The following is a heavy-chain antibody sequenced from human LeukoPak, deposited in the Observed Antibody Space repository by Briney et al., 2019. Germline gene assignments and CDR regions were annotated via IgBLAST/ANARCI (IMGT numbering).Heavy chain of an antibody. Sequence: GRSLRLSCAASGFSFNGYGMHWVRQAPGKGLEWVAIIWYDGSVTYYEDSVKGRFTISRDNSKSTLYLQMDSLRAEDTAIYYCARASWVSSTDAVRWGQGTLVTVSS. CDR2: IWYDGSVT. D-gene: IGHD3-16*01. CDR1: GFSFNGYG. J-gene: IGHJ4*02. CDR3: ARASWVSSTDAVR. V-gene: IGHV3-33*01.